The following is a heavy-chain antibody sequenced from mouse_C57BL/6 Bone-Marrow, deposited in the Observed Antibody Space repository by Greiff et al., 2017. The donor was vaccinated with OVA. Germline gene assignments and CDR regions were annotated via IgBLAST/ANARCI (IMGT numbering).Heavy chain of an antibody. V-gene: IGHV5-4*01. CDR2: ISDGGSYT. Sequence: EVQLQESGGGLVKPGGSLKLSCAASGFTFSSYAMSWVRQTPEKSLEWVATISDGGSYTYYPDNVKGRFTISRDNAKNNLYLQMSHLKSEDTAMYYCARDRIGGNYDWYFDVWGTGTTVTVSS. CDR3: ARDRIGGNYDWYFDV. J-gene: IGHJ1*03. CDR1: GFTFSSYA. D-gene: IGHD2-1*01.